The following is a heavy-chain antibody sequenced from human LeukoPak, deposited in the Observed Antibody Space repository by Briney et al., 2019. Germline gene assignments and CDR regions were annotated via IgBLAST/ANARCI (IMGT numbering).Heavy chain of an antibody. D-gene: IGHD3-9*01. CDR2: VIPIFGTA. CDR3: AREVDYDILTGYSNDY. V-gene: IGHV1-69*13. Sequence: ASVTVSCKASGGTFSSYAISWVRHAPGQGLEWMGGVIPIFGTANYAQKFQGRVTITADDSTSTAYMELSSLRSEDTAVYYCAREVDYDILTGYSNDYWGQGTLVTVSS. CDR1: GGTFSSYA. J-gene: IGHJ4*02.